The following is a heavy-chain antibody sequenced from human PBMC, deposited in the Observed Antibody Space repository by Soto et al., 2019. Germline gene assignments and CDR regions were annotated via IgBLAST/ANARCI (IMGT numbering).Heavy chain of an antibody. D-gene: IGHD2-2*02. Sequence: GVSLRLSCAASGFTFSSYEMNWVRQATGKGLEGVSYISSSGSTIYYADSVKGRFTISRDNAKNSLYLQMNSLRAEDTAVYYCARDQKYCSSTSCYILHVAHYYYYYGMDVWGQGTTVTVSS. CDR3: ARDQKYCSSTSCYILHVAHYYYYYGMDV. CDR1: GFTFSSYE. J-gene: IGHJ6*02. V-gene: IGHV3-48*03. CDR2: ISSSGSTI.